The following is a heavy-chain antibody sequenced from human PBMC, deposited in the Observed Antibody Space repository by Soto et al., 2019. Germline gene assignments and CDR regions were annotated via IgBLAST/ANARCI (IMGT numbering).Heavy chain of an antibody. J-gene: IGHJ4*02. V-gene: IGHV4-61*01. CDR1: GGSVSSGSYY. CDR2: IHYSGST. Sequence: PSETLSLTCTVSGGSVSSGSYYWSWIRQPPGKGLEWIGYIHYSGSTNYNPSLKSRVTISVDTSKNQFSLKLSSVTAADTAVYYCARDLRADYWGQGTLVTVSS. CDR3: ARDLRADY.